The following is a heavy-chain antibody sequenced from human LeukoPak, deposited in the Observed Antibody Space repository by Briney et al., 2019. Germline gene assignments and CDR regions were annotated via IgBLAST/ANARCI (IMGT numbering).Heavy chain of an antibody. J-gene: IGHJ4*02. V-gene: IGHV1-69*13. CDR1: GYTFTSYG. D-gene: IGHD5-12*01. CDR2: IIPIFGTA. CDR3: ARDQGGYGFDY. Sequence: ASVKVSCKASGYTFTSYGISWVRQAPGQGLEWMGGIIPIFGTANYAQKFQGRVTITADESTSTAYMELSSLRSEDTAVYYCARDQGGYGFDYWGQGTLGTVSA.